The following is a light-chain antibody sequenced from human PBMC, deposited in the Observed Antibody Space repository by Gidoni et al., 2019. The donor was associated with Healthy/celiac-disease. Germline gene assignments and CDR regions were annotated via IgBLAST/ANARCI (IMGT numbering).Light chain of an antibody. Sequence: DIQMTQSPSSLSASVGDRVTITCQASQDISNYLNWYQQKPGKAPKLLIYDASNLETGVPSRFSGSGSGTDFTFTITTLQPEDVATYYCQQYGNLPLTFGGGTKV. CDR3: QQYGNLPLT. V-gene: IGKV1-33*01. J-gene: IGKJ4*01. CDR2: DAS. CDR1: QDISNY.